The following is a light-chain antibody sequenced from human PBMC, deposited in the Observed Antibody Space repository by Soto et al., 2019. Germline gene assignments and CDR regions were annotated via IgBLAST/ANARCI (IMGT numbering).Light chain of an antibody. CDR3: QQSYSTPPVT. Sequence: DIRMTQSPASLSASVGDRVTITCRASQSISTYLNWYQQKPGKAPNLLIYAASSLQSGVPPRFSGSGYGTDFTLTISGLQPEDFATYYCQQSYSTPPVTFGQGTRLEIK. CDR1: QSISTY. V-gene: IGKV1-39*01. CDR2: AAS. J-gene: IGKJ5*01.